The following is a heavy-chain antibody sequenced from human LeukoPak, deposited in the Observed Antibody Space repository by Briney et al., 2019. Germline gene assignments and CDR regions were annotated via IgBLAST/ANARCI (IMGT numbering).Heavy chain of an antibody. V-gene: IGHV4-31*03. CDR1: GGSISSGGYY. J-gene: IGHJ6*03. Sequence: PSQTLSLTCTVSGGSISSGGYYWSWIRQHPGKGLEWIGYIYYSGSTYYNPSLKSRVTISVDTSKNQFSLKLSSVTAADTAVYYCARGTTEYYYYYYMDVWGEGTTVTVSS. D-gene: IGHD1-7*01. CDR3: ARGTTEYYYYYYMDV. CDR2: IYYSGST.